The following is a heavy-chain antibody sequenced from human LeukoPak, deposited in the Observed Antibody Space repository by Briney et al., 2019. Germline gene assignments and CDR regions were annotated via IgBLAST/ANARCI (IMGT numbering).Heavy chain of an antibody. CDR1: GFTFSSYA. CDR2: ISGSGGST. V-gene: IGHV3-23*01. Sequence: GGSLRLSCAASGFTFSSYAMHWVRQAPGKGLEWVSAISGSGGSTYYADSVKGRFTISRDNSKNTLYLQMNSLRAEDTAVYYCAKDREWFGELLYYFDYWGQGTLVIVSS. J-gene: IGHJ4*02. CDR3: AKDREWFGELLYYFDY. D-gene: IGHD3-10*01.